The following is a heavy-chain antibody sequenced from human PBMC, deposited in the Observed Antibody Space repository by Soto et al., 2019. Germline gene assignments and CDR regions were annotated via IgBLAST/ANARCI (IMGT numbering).Heavy chain of an antibody. V-gene: IGHV3-23*04. Sequence: EVQLVESGGGLVQPGGSLRLSCAASGFTFSSYAMRWVRQAPGKVLEWVSAITGSGGSTYYADSVKGRFTISRDNSKNALYLQMNRLRGEDTAGYYCVRASVRYFGWQNMGSDYWGQGTLVTRSS. J-gene: IGHJ4*02. CDR3: VRASVRYFGWQNMGSDY. CDR1: GFTFSSYA. D-gene: IGHD3-9*01. CDR2: ITGSGGST.